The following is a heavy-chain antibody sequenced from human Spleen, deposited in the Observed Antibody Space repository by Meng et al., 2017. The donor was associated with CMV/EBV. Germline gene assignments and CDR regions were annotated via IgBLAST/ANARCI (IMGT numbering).Heavy chain of an antibody. CDR3: TRGRSPDFDAFDI. D-gene: IGHD3-3*01. Sequence: GGSLRLSCAASGFTFSSYAMSWVRQAPGKGREWVSAISGSGGSTYYADSVKGRFTISRDNSKNTLYLQMNTLRAEDTAVYYCTRGRSPDFDAFDIWGQGTMVTVSS. V-gene: IGHV3-23*01. J-gene: IGHJ3*02. CDR1: GFTFSSYA. CDR2: ISGSGGST.